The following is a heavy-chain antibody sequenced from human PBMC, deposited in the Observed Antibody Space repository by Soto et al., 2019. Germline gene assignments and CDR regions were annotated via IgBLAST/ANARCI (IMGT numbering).Heavy chain of an antibody. V-gene: IGHV3-21*01. D-gene: IGHD4-17*01. CDR2: ISSSSSYI. J-gene: IGHJ6*03. CDR1: GFTFSSYS. Sequence: GGSLRLSCAASGFTFSSYSMNWVRQAPGKGLEWVSSISSSSSYIYYADSVKGRFTISRDNAKNSLYLQMNSLRAEDTAVYYCARGRRTTVTREDYYYYMDVWGKGTTVTVSS. CDR3: ARGRRTTVTREDYYYYMDV.